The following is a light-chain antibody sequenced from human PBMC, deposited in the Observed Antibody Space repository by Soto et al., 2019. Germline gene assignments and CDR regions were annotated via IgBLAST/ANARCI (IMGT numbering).Light chain of an antibody. CDR1: QSVSSN. Sequence: EIVMTQSPATLSVSPGERATLSCRASQSVSSNRLLIYGASTRATGIPARFSGSGSGTEFTLTISSLQSEDFAVYYCQHYNNWPRTFGQGTKVEIK. J-gene: IGKJ1*01. CDR3: QHYNNWPRT. V-gene: IGKV3-15*01. CDR2: GAS.